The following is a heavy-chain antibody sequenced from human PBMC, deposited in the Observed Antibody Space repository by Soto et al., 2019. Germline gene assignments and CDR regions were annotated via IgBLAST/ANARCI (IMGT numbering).Heavy chain of an antibody. CDR2: IYYSGST. D-gene: IGHD3-22*01. CDR1: GGSISSTSYY. J-gene: IGHJ3*02. V-gene: IGHV4-39*01. CDR3: ARLYGPPSYYYDSSGYYPTWAFDI. Sequence: PSETLSLTCTVSGGSISSTSYYWGWIRQPPGKGLEWIVSIYYSGSTYYNPSLKSPVTISVDTSKNQFSLKLSSVTAADTAVYYCARLYGPPSYYYDSSGYYPTWAFDIWGQGTMVTVSS.